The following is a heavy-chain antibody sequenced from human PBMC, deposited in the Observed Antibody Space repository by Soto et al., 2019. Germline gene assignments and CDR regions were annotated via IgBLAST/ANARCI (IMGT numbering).Heavy chain of an antibody. J-gene: IGHJ5*02. CDR3: ARFARYSSSWYWFDP. CDR2: IYYSGGT. D-gene: IGHD6-13*01. Sequence: SETLSLTCTVSGGSVSSGSYYWSWIRQPPGKGLEWIGYIYYSGGTNYNPSLKSRVTISVDTSKNQFSLKLSSVTAADTAVYYCARFARYSSSWYWFDPWGQGTLVTVSS. V-gene: IGHV4-61*01. CDR1: GGSVSSGSYY.